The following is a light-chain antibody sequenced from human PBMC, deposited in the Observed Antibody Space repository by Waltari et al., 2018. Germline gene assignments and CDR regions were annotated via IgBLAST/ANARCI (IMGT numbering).Light chain of an antibody. J-gene: IGKJ5*01. CDR1: QTLVYTDGISY. CDR3: MQATHWPVT. Sequence: DFGLTQSPLPLPVPLGQPPSISCRSSQTLVYTDGISYLNWFHQRPGQAPRRLISKVSNRDSGVPDRFGGSGSGTDFTLMISSVEADDVGVYFCMQATHWPVTFGQGTRLEIK. V-gene: IGKV2-30*01. CDR2: KVS.